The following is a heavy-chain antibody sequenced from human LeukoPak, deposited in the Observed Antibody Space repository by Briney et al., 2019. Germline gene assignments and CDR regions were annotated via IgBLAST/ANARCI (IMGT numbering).Heavy chain of an antibody. CDR3: ARVWASTIAARPFDY. J-gene: IGHJ4*02. CDR2: INSDGSGK. CDR1: GFALSNYW. V-gene: IGHV3-74*01. D-gene: IGHD6-6*01. Sequence: GGSLRLSCAASGFALSNYWMHWVRQAPGKGPGWVQRINSDGSGKNYADSVKGRFTISRDNAKNTLYLQMNSLRAEDTAVYYCARVWASTIAARPFDYWGQGTLVTVSS.